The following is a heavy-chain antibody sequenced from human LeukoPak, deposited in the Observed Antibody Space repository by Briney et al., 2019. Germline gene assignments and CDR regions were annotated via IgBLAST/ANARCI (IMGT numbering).Heavy chain of an antibody. J-gene: IGHJ4*02. CDR1: GITLSNYG. V-gene: IGHV3-23*01. CDR3: AREDYSSGNPTIDH. D-gene: IGHD3-10*01. CDR2: ISDSGGRT. Sequence: GGSLRLSCAVSGITLSNYGMSWVRQAPGKGLEWVAGISDSGGRTNYADSVRGRFTISRDNAKNSLYLQMTSLRAEDAAVYYCAREDYSSGNPTIDHWGQGTLVTVSS.